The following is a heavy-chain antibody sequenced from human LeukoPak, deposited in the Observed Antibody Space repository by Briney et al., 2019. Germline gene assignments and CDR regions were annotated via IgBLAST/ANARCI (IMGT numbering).Heavy chain of an antibody. CDR2: ISGSGGST. CDR3: AKSPFITMVRGGGYMDV. V-gene: IGHV3-23*01. CDR1: GFTFSSYA. J-gene: IGHJ6*03. Sequence: PGRSLRLSCAASGFTFSSYAMSWVRQAPGKGLEWVSAISGSGGSTCYADSVKGRFTISRDNSKNTLYLQMNSLRAEDTAVYYCAKSPFITMVRGGGYMDVWGKGTTVTVSS. D-gene: IGHD3-10*01.